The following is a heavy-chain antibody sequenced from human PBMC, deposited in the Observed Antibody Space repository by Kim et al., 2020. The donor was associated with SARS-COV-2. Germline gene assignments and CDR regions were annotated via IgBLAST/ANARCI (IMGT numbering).Heavy chain of an antibody. D-gene: IGHD2-2*01. Sequence: GGSLRLSCAASGFTFSDYYMSWIRQAPGKGLEWVSYISSSGSTIYYADSVKGRFTISRDNAKNSLYLQMNSLRAEDTAVYYCARGRLGYCSSTSCWGLRSDWFDPWGQGTLVTVSS. CDR2: ISSSGSTI. CDR1: GFTFSDYY. J-gene: IGHJ5*02. V-gene: IGHV3-11*01. CDR3: ARGRLGYCSSTSCWGLRSDWFDP.